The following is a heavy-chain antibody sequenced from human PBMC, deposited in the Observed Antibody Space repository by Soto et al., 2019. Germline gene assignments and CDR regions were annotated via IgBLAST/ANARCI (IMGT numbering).Heavy chain of an antibody. V-gene: IGHV3-53*01. CDR2: IYSGGST. D-gene: IGHD2-15*01. J-gene: IGHJ4*02. CDR3: AKLGCPYRFCSGVDY. Sequence: PGGSLRLSCAASGFTVSSIYINWVRQAPGKGLEWVSVIYSGGSTYYADSVKGRFTISRDNSKNMVYLQMNSLRAEDTAVYYCAKLGCPYRFCSGVDYWGQGTLVTVSS. CDR1: GFTVSSIY.